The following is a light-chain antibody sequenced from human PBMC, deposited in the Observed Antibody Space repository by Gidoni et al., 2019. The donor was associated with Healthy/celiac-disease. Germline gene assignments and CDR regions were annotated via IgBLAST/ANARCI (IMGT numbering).Light chain of an antibody. J-gene: IGKJ1*01. V-gene: IGKV3-20*01. CDR3: QQYGSSPQT. Sequence: EIVWTQSPGTLSLSPGERATLSCRASQSVSSSYLAWYQQKPGQAPRLLIYGASSRATGIPDRFSGSGSGTDFTLTISRLEPEDFAVYYCQQYGSSPQTFGQGTKVEIK. CDR1: QSVSSSY. CDR2: GAS.